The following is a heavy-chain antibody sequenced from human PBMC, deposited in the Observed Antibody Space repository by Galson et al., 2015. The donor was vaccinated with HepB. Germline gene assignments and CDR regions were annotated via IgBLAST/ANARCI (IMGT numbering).Heavy chain of an antibody. J-gene: IGHJ4*02. D-gene: IGHD3-3*01. CDR1: GFTFSNYW. V-gene: IGHV3-7*01. CDR2: IRQDGSEK. CDR3: ARVSSGVVFIH. Sequence: SLRLSCAASGFTFSNYWMSWVRQAPGKGLEWVASIRQDGSEKDYVDSGKGRFTISRDNAKNSLYLQMNSLRAEDTAVYYCARVSSGVVFIHWGQGTLVTVFS.